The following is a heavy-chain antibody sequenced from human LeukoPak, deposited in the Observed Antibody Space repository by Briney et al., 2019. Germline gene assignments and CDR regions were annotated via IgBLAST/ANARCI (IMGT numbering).Heavy chain of an antibody. J-gene: IGHJ4*02. CDR1: GFIFRNYW. CDR3: ASLKGQNY. CDR2: IKEDGDER. Sequence: GGSLRLSCAASGFIFRNYWVTWVRQAPGKGLEWVANIKEDGDERNYLDSVKGRFTISRDNAKNSLFLQMSSLRVEDTAVYYCASLKGQNYWGQGTLVTVSS. V-gene: IGHV3-7*01.